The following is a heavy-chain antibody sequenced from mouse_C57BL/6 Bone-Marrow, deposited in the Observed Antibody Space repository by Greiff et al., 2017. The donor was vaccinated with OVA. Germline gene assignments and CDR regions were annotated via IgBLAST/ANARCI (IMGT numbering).Heavy chain of an antibody. CDR3: ARGGWDWYFDV. V-gene: IGHV5-16*01. CDR1: GFTFSDYY. CDR2: INYDGSST. Sequence: DVMLVESEGGLVQPGSSMKLSCTASGFTFSDYYMALVRQVPEKGLEWVANINYDGSSTYYLDSLKSRFILSRDNAKNILYLQRSSLKSEDTATYYCARGGWDWYFDVWGTGTTVTVSS. J-gene: IGHJ1*03. D-gene: IGHD3-3*01.